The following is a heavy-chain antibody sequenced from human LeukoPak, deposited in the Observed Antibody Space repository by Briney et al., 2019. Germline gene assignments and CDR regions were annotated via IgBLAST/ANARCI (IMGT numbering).Heavy chain of an antibody. CDR3: ARSGSGMGFTFGGVINY. D-gene: IGHD3-16*01. Sequence: SETLSLTCAVYGGFFSGYYWSWIRQPPGKGLEWIGEINHSGSTNYNPSLKSRVTISVDTSKNQFSLKLSSVTAADTAVYYCARSGSGMGFTFGGVINYWGQGTLVTVSS. V-gene: IGHV4-34*01. CDR1: GGFFSGYY. J-gene: IGHJ4*02. CDR2: INHSGST.